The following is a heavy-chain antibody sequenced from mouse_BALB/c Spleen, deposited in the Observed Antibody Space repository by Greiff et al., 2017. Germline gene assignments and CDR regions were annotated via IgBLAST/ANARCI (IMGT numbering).Heavy chain of an antibody. Sequence: VHVKQSGPELVKPGASVKMSCKASGYTFTSYVMHWVKQKPGQGLEWIGYINPYNDGTKYNEKFKGKATLTSDKSSSTAYMELSSLTSEDSAVYYCASSGRSYAMDYWGQGTSVTVSS. CDR2: INPYNDGT. V-gene: IGHV1-14*01. J-gene: IGHJ4*01. CDR3: ASSGRSYAMDY. D-gene: IGHD1-3*01. CDR1: GYTFTSYV.